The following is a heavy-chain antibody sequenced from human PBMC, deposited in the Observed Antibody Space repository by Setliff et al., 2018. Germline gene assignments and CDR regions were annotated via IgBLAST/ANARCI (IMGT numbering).Heavy chain of an antibody. CDR1: GGTFSSYA. V-gene: IGHV1-69*05. Sequence: SVKVSCKASGGTFSSYAISWVRQAPGQGLEWMGGIIPIFGTANYAQKFQGRVTITKDESTSTAYMELSSLRSEDTAVYYCARKARGGYEGSYYYYYGMDVWGQGTTVTVSS. D-gene: IGHD5-12*01. J-gene: IGHJ6*02. CDR3: ARKARGGYEGSYYYYYGMDV. CDR2: IIPIFGTA.